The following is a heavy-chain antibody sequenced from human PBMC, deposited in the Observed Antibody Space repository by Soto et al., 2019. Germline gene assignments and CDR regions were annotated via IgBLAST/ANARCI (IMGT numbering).Heavy chain of an antibody. D-gene: IGHD2-15*01. Sequence: GSLRLSCAASGFTFSSYDMHWVRQATGKGLEWVSAIGTAGDTYYPGSVKGRFTISRENAKNSLYLQMNSLRAGDTAVYYCARSKTRFYCSGGSCYWNWFDPWGQGTLVTVSS. CDR3: ARSKTRFYCSGGSCYWNWFDP. J-gene: IGHJ5*02. CDR1: GFTFSSYD. CDR2: IGTAGDT. V-gene: IGHV3-13*01.